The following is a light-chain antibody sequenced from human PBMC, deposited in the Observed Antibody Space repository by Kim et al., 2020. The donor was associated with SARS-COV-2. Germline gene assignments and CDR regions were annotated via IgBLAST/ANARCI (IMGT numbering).Light chain of an antibody. J-gene: IGLJ3*02. Sequence: QSALTQPPSASGSPGQSVTISCTGTSTDVDGYYYVSWYQQHPGKVPKLMIYEVSKRPSGVPDRFSGSKSGNTASLTVSGLQAEDEADYYCISYTSSNNWVFGGGTQLTVL. CDR3: ISYTSSNNWV. CDR1: STDVDGYYY. V-gene: IGLV2-8*01. CDR2: EVS.